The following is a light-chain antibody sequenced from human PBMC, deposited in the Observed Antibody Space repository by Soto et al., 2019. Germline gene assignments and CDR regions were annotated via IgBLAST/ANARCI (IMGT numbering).Light chain of an antibody. V-gene: IGLV1-51*01. J-gene: IGLJ1*01. CDR2: DND. CDR1: ASNIGSNS. Sequence: QSVLTQPPSVSAAPGQKVTISCSGSASNIGSNSLSWYRQFPGSSPMLVIYDNDKRPSGISARFSASKSDTSATLGITGLQTGEEADYYCGTWDNNMSAGVFGSGKKVSV. CDR3: GTWDNNMSAGV.